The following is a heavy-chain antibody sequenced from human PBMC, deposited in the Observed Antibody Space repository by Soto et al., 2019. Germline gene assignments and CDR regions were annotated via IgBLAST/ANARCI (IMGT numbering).Heavy chain of an antibody. J-gene: IGHJ6*02. Sequence: GGSLRLSCAASGLTFSNAWMNWVRQAPGKGLEWVGRIKSKTDGGTTDYAAPVKGRFTISRDDSKNTLYLQMNSLKTEDTAVYYCTCESLTGSLEAYGMDVWGQGLPGTVSS. CDR3: TCESLTGSLEAYGMDV. V-gene: IGHV3-15*07. CDR2: IKSKTDGGTT. CDR1: GLTFSNAW. D-gene: IGHD3-9*01.